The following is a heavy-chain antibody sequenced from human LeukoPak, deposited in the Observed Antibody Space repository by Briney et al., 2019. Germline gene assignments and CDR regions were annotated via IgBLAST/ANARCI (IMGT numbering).Heavy chain of an antibody. D-gene: IGHD3-22*01. CDR3: ARALYYVSGYFFFDY. J-gene: IGHJ4*02. V-gene: IGHV4-31*11. CDR2: IFYSGST. Sequence: KPSETLSLTCAVSGGSISSGGYSWSWIRQPPGKGLEWIGYIFYSGSTHYNPSLKSRVTISVDPSKNQFSLKLSSVTAADTAVYYCARALYYVSGYFFFDYWGQGILVTVSS. CDR1: GGSISSGGYS.